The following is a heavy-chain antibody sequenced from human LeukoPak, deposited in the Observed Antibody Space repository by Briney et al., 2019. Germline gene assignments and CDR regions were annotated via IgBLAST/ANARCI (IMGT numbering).Heavy chain of an antibody. V-gene: IGHV3-30*18. CDR1: GFTFSSYG. D-gene: IGHD4-17*01. CDR2: ISYDGSNK. CDR3: AKVRSPGYGDSGVYYYYYMDV. Sequence: PGRSLRLSCAASGFTFSSYGMHWVRQAPGKGLEWVAVISYDGSNKYYADSVKGRFTISRDNSKNTLYLQMNSLRAEDTAVYYCAKVRSPGYGDSGVYYYYYMDVWGKGTTVTVSS. J-gene: IGHJ6*03.